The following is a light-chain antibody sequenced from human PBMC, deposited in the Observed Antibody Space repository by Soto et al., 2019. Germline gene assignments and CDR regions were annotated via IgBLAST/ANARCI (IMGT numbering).Light chain of an antibody. Sequence: QSALTQPASVPGSPGQSITISCTGTSSDVGGYNHVSWYQHHPGKAPKLMIYEVSNRPSGVSNRFSGSKSGNTASLTISGLQADDEADYYCNPHTSSNTRVFGTGTKVTVL. CDR2: EVS. V-gene: IGLV2-14*01. CDR1: SSDVGGYNH. CDR3: NPHTSSNTRV. J-gene: IGLJ1*01.